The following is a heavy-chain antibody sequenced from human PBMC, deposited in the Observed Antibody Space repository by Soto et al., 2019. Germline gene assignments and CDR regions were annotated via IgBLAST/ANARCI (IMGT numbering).Heavy chain of an antibody. CDR2: IYYSGTT. J-gene: IGHJ4*02. D-gene: IGHD2-2*02. Sequence: SETLSLTCSVSGGSISSGGHYWAWIRQPPGKGLEWIASIYYSGTTYYKPSLKSRVTISVEDSKNQFSLKLRSLTATDTAVYYCAAPYRHFDFWGQGILVTVSS. CDR3: AAPYRHFDF. CDR1: GGSISSGGHY. V-gene: IGHV4-39*01.